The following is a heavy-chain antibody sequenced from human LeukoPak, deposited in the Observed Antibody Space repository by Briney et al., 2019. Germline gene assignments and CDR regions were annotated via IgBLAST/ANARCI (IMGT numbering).Heavy chain of an antibody. CDR1: GGSISSHY. CDR3: ARGSPGSSWYTSLWFDP. J-gene: IGHJ5*02. CDR2: IYYSGSS. V-gene: IGHV4-59*08. D-gene: IGHD6-13*01. Sequence: SETLSLTCTVSGGSISSHYWSWSRQPPGKGLEWIGYIYYSGSSNYNPSLKSRVTLSVDTSRTQFSLKLSSVTAADTAVYYCARGSPGSSWYTSLWFDPWGQGTLVTVSS.